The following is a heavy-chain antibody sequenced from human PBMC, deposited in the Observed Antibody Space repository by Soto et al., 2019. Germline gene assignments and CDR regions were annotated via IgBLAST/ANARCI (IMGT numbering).Heavy chain of an antibody. Sequence: VASVKVSCKASGYTFSDYYMHCVRQAPGQGLEWMGLINPSGGSTTYVQKFQGRVTMTRDTSTSTVYMDLSSLRSEDTAVYYCARGSSLALEYWGQGTPVTVSS. CDR3: ARGSSLALEY. J-gene: IGHJ4*02. V-gene: IGHV1-46*01. CDR2: INPSGGST. CDR1: GYTFSDYY.